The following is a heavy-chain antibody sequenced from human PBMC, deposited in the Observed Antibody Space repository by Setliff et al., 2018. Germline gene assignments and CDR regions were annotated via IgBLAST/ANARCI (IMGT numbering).Heavy chain of an antibody. V-gene: IGHV1-18*01. CDR3: ARINFYVSSGYYYAPDF. J-gene: IGHJ4*02. Sequence: ASVKVSCKSSGFTFTDYGITWVRQVPGQGLEWMGWINNYNFNTQYAQKLQGRVTVTTDTSTTTAYMELRSLRADDTAVYYCARINFYVSSGYYYAPDFWGQGTLVTVSS. D-gene: IGHD3-22*01. CDR2: INNYNFNT. CDR1: GFTFTDYG.